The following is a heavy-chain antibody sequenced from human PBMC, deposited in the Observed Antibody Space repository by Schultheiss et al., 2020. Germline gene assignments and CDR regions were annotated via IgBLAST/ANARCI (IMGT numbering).Heavy chain of an antibody. J-gene: IGHJ6*02. V-gene: IGHV3-9*01. Sequence: GGSLRLSCAASGFTFSSYAMHWVRQAPGKGLEWVSGISWNSGSIGYADSVKGRFTISRDNAKNSLYLQMNSLRAEDTALYYCAKVRANYYDSSGLYGMDVWGQGTTVTVSS. CDR1: GFTFSSYA. CDR2: ISWNSGSI. D-gene: IGHD3-22*01. CDR3: AKVRANYYDSSGLYGMDV.